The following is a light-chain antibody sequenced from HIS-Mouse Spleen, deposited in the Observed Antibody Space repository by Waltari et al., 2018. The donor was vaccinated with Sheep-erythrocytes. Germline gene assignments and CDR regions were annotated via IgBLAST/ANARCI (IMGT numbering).Light chain of an antibody. Sequence: DIVMTQSPLSLPVTPGEPASISCRSSQSLLHSNGYNYLDWYLQKPGQSPQLLIYLGSNRASGVPDRFSGSGSGTDFTLKISRVEAGDVGFYYCMQALQTPIFTFGPGTKVDIK. CDR1: QSLLHSNGYNY. V-gene: IGKV2-28*01. J-gene: IGKJ3*01. CDR2: LGS. CDR3: MQALQTPIFT.